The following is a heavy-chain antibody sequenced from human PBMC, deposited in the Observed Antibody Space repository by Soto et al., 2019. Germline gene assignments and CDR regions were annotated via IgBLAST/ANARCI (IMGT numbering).Heavy chain of an antibody. J-gene: IGHJ1*01. CDR2: ISAYNGNT. D-gene: IGHD6-19*01. CDR1: GYTFTSYG. Sequence: GASVKVSCKASGYTFTSYGISWVRQAPGQGLEWMGWISAYNGNTNYAQKLQGRVTMTTDTSTSTAYMELRSLRSDDTAVYYCATPLLAVAGPEYFQHWGQGTLVTVSS. V-gene: IGHV1-18*01. CDR3: ATPLLAVAGPEYFQH.